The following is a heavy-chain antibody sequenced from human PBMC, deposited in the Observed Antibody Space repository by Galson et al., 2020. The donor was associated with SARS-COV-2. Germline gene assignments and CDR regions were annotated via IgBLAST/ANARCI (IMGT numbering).Heavy chain of an antibody. Sequence: TGGSLRLSCAASGFTFSSYEMNWVRQAPGKGLEWVSYISSGSTIYYADSVKGRFTISRDNAKNSLFLQMNSLRDEDTAVYYCARGPLSPFGYWGQGTLVTVSS. CDR3: ARGPLSPFGY. CDR1: GFTFSSYE. CDR2: ISSGSTI. J-gene: IGHJ4*02. V-gene: IGHV3-48*03.